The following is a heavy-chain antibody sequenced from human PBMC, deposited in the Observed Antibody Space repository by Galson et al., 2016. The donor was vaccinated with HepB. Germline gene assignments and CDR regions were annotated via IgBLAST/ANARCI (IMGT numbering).Heavy chain of an antibody. J-gene: IGHJ3*02. V-gene: IGHV1-46*01. CDR2: IHPSGGST. Sequence: SVKVSCKAGGYTFTSNYLHWVRQAPGQGLEWMGIIHPSGGSTNYAQNFQGRVTMTREPSTSTVYMELRGLRPADTADYYCARAVTNGWDSYAFDIWGQGTMVTVSS. CDR1: GYTFTSNY. D-gene: IGHD2-8*01. CDR3: ARAVTNGWDSYAFDI.